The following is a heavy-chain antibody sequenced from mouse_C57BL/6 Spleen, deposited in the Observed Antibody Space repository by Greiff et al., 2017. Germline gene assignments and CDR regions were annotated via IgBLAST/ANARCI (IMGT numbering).Heavy chain of an antibody. V-gene: IGHV1-18*01. CDR3: ARRYYDYDAMDY. J-gene: IGHJ4*01. D-gene: IGHD2-1*01. Sequence: VHVKQSGPELVKPGASVKIPCKASGYTFTDYNMDWVKQSHGKSLEWIGDINPNNGGTIYNQKFKGKATLTVDKSSSTAYMELRSLTSEDTAVYYCARRYYDYDAMDYWGQGTSVTVSS. CDR2: INPNNGGT. CDR1: GYTFTDYN.